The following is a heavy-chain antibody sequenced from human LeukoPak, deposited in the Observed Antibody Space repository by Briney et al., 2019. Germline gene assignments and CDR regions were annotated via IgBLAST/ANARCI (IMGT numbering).Heavy chain of an antibody. D-gene: IGHD5-12*01. V-gene: IGHV3-23*01. CDR2: ISGSGYST. J-gene: IGHJ4*02. CDR1: GFTFSSYA. Sequence: QSGGSLRLSCAASGFTFSSYAMSWVRQAPGKGLEWVSAISGSGYSTYYADSVKGRFTIYRDNYKNTLYLQMNGLRAEDTAVYYCAKEAGYSGYDYPDYWGQGTLVTVSS. CDR3: AKEAGYSGYDYPDY.